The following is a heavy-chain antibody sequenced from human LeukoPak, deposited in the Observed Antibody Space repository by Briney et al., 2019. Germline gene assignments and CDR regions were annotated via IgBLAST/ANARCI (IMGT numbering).Heavy chain of an antibody. CDR3: ARGIVLMVYASFDY. D-gene: IGHD2-8*01. CDR1: GGSFRGYY. J-gene: IGHJ4*02. V-gene: IGHV4-34*01. CDR2: INHSGGT. Sequence: PSETLSLTCAVNGGSFRGYYWTWTRQPPGKGLEWIGEINHSGGTNYNPSLKSRVTISVDTSKNQFSLKLSSVTAADTAVYYCARGIVLMVYASFDYWGQGTLVTVSS.